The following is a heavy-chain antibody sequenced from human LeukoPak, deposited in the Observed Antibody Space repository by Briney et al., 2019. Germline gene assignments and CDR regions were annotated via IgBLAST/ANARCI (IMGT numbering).Heavy chain of an antibody. CDR2: IKSKTDGGTT. D-gene: IGHD2-15*01. CDR3: TTVGYCSGGSCAGFDI. J-gene: IGHJ3*02. V-gene: IGHV3-15*01. Sequence: PGGSLRLSCAASGFTFSNAWMSWVRQAPGKGLEWVGRIKSKTDGGTTDYAAPGKGKFTISRDDSKNTVYLQMNSLKAEDTAVYYCTTVGYCSGGSCAGFDIWGQGTMVTVSS. CDR1: GFTFSNAW.